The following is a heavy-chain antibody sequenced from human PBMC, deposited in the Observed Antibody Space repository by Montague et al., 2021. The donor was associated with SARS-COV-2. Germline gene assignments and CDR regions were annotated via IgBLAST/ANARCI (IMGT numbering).Heavy chain of an antibody. Sequence: SETLSLTCRVSGDSISTSTWGTWVRQTPGKGPEWIGEIFHSGTXXXNPXXXSRVSISVDKSNNQFSLRLSSLIAADTAVYYCATLSRRTAAGTRDYFGLDVWGQGTTVVVSS. V-gene: IGHV4-4*02. CDR2: IFHSGTX. CDR1: GDSISTSTW. CDR3: ATLSRRTAAGTRDYFGLDV. J-gene: IGHJ6*02. D-gene: IGHD6-13*01.